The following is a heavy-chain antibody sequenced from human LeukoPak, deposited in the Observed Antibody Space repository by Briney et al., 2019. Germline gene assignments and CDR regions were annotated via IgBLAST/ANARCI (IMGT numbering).Heavy chain of an antibody. V-gene: IGHV4-59*08. CDR2: IYYSGTT. J-gene: IGHJ6*02. CDR3: TRHMAYYSGMDV. CDR1: GGSFSISY. D-gene: IGHD3-10*01. Sequence: PSETLSLTSTVPGGSFSISYWCCRRQPPGKGLEWIGYIYYSGTTNYNPSLKSRVTISVDTSKNQFSLKLSSVTAADTAVYFCTRHMAYYSGMDVWGQGTTVTVSS.